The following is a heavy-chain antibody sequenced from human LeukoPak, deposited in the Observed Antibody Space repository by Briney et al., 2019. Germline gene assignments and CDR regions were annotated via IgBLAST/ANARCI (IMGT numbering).Heavy chain of an antibody. Sequence: ASVKVSCKASGYTFTGYYMHWVRQAPGQGLEWMGWINPNSGGTNYAQKFQGRVTMTRDTSISTAYMELSRLRSDDTAVYYCARSTYYYGSGSYMSTLFDYWGQGTLVTVSS. V-gene: IGHV1-2*02. CDR3: ARSTYYYGSGSYMSTLFDY. J-gene: IGHJ4*02. CDR2: INPNSGGT. D-gene: IGHD3-10*01. CDR1: GYTFTGYY.